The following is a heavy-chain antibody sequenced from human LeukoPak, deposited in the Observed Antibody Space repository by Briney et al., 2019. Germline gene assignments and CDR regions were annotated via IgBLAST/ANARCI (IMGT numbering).Heavy chain of an antibody. CDR3: ARGVVGWFDP. J-gene: IGHJ5*02. CDR2: IFYSGST. CDR1: GGSFSDYW. Sequence: SETLSLTCAVYGGSFSDYWWTWIRQPPGKGLEWIGSIFYSGSTYYNPSLKSRVTISVDTSKNQFSLKLRSVTAADTAIYYCARGVVGWFDPWGQGTLVTVSS. V-gene: IGHV4-34*01. D-gene: IGHD2-2*01.